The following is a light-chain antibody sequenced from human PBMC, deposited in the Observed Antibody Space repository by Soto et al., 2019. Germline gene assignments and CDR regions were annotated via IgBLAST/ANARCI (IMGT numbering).Light chain of an antibody. J-gene: IGKJ2*01. CDR1: QSVSSN. CDR2: GAS. CDR3: QQYNNWPPKYT. Sequence: EIVMTQSPATLSVSPGERATLSCRASQSVSSNLAWYQQKPGPAPRLLIYGASTRATGIPASFSGSGSGTEFTLTISSLQSEDFAVYYCQQYNNWPPKYTFGQGTKLEIK. V-gene: IGKV3-15*01.